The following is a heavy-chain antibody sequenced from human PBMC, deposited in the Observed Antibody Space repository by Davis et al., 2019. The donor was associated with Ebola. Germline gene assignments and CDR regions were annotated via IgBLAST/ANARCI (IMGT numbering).Heavy chain of an antibody. D-gene: IGHD6-13*01. CDR1: GFTFSSYD. CDR2: IGTAGDT. V-gene: IGHV3-13*01. J-gene: IGHJ6*02. Sequence: GESLKISCAASGFTFSSYDMHWVRQATGKDLEWVSAIGTAGDTYYPGSVKGRFTISRDNAKNSLYLQMNSLRAEDTDVYYWARDNPYSSSWYGLSYYYYGMDVWGQGTTVTVSS. CDR3: ARDNPYSSSWYGLSYYYYGMDV.